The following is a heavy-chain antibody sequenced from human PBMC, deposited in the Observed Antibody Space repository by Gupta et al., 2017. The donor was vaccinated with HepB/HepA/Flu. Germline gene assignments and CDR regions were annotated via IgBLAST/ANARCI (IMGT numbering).Heavy chain of an antibody. J-gene: IGHJ3*02. CDR1: GGTFSSYA. Sequence: QVQLVQSGAEVKKPGYSVKVSCKASGGTFSSYAISWVRQAPGQGLEWMGRIIPILGIANYAQKFQGRVTITADKSTSTAYMELSSLRSEDTAVYYCARDSGYYYDSNDAFDIWGQGTMVTVSS. CDR2: IIPILGIA. CDR3: ARDSGYYYDSNDAFDI. V-gene: IGHV1-69*04. D-gene: IGHD3-22*01.